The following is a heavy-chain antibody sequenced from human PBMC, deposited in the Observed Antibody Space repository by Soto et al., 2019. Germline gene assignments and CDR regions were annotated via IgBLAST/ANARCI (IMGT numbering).Heavy chain of an antibody. V-gene: IGHV5-51*01. Sequence: GESLKISCKGSGYSFTSYWIGWVRQMPGKGLEWMGIIYPGDSDTRYSPSFQGQVTISADKSISTAYLQWSSLKASDTAMYYCARLVQQQTLDQNWFDPWGQGTLVTVSS. CDR1: GYSFTSYW. J-gene: IGHJ5*02. D-gene: IGHD6-13*01. CDR2: IYPGDSDT. CDR3: ARLVQQQTLDQNWFDP.